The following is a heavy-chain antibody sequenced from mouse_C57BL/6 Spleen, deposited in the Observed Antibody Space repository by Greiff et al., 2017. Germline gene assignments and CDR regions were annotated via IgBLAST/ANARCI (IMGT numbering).Heavy chain of an antibody. CDR2: ILPGSGST. CDR3: ARFSYDYDERFDY. V-gene: IGHV1-9*01. J-gene: IGHJ2*01. CDR1: GYTFTGYW. D-gene: IGHD2-4*01. Sequence: QVQLKQSGAELMKPGASVKLSCKATGYTFTGYWIEWVKQRPGHGLEWIGEILPGSGSTNYNEKFKGKATFTADTSSNTAYVQLSSLTTEDSAIYFCARFSYDYDERFDYWGQGTTLTVSS.